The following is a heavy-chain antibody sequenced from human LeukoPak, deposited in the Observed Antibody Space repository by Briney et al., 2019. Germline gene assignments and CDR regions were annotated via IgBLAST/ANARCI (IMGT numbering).Heavy chain of an antibody. Sequence: GGSLRLSCGASGFTVSSNYMSWVRQAPGKGLEWVSVIYSGGSTNYADSVKGRFTISRDNSKNTLYLQMNSLRAEDTAVYYCARGGFDYWGQGTLVTVSS. V-gene: IGHV3-53*01. CDR2: IYSGGST. CDR3: ARGGFDY. CDR1: GFTVSSNY. D-gene: IGHD3-16*01. J-gene: IGHJ4*02.